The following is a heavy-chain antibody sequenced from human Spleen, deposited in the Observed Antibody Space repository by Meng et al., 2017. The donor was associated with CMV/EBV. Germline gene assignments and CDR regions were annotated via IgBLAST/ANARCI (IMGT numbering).Heavy chain of an antibody. J-gene: IGHJ5*02. V-gene: IGHV3-7*01. CDR1: GFTFSRYW. CDR2: IKQDGSEK. Sequence: GGSLRLSCAASGFTFSRYWMSWVRQAPGKGLEWVANIKQDGSEKNYVDSVKGRFTISRDNAKNSLYLQMNNLRAEDTALYYCVRDRGWFDPWGQGTLVTVSS. CDR3: VRDRGWFDP. D-gene: IGHD3-10*01.